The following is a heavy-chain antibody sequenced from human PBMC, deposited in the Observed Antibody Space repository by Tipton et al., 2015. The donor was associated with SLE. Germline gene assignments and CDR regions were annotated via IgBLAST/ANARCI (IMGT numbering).Heavy chain of an antibody. CDR2: IYYSGST. CDR1: GGSISSHY. CDR3: AREPKGGGDY. Sequence: TLSLTCTVSGGSISSHYWSWIRQPPGKGLEWIGYIYYSGSTYYNPSLKSRVTISVDTSKNQFSLKLSSVTAADTAVYYCAREPKGGGDYWGQGTLVTVSS. J-gene: IGHJ4*02. D-gene: IGHD3-16*01. V-gene: IGHV4-59*11.